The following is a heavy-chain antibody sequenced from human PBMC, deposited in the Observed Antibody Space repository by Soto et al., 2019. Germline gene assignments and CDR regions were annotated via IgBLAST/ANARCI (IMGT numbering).Heavy chain of an antibody. D-gene: IGHD6-19*01. CDR2: VSAPNAYT. V-gene: IGHV1-18*01. CDR1: GFTFTSYG. Sequence: QVQLVQSGPDVKKPGASVKVSCNSSGFTFTSYGFSWVRQAPGEGLEWMGWVSAPNAYTTYAQKFLGRVTMTTDPSTNTVFMELRSLPSSDTAVYYCARARASVAVALCDSWGQGTLITVSS. J-gene: IGHJ4*02. CDR3: ARARASVAVALCDS.